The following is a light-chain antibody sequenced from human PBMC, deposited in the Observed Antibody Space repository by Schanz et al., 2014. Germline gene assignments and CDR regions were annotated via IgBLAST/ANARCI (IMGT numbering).Light chain of an antibody. V-gene: IGLV2-23*01. CDR3: CSYAGRTTFYV. CDR1: SSDVGNYRL. Sequence: QSALAQPASVSGSPGQSITISCTGTSSDVGNYRLVSWYQQHPGKAPKLIISEDTERPSGVSHRFSGSKSANTASLTISGLQAEEEADYFCCSYAGRTTFYVFGTGTKLTVL. CDR2: EDT. J-gene: IGLJ1*01.